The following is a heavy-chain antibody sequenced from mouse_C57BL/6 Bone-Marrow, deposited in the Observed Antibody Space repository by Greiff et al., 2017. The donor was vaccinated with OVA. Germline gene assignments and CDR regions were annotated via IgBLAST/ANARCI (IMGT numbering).Heavy chain of an antibody. Sequence: VKLQESGPELVKPGASVKISCKASGYAFSSSWMNWVKQRPGKGLEWIGRIYPGDGDTNYNGKFKGKATLTADKSSSTAYMQLSSLTSEDSAVYFCASGAYGSSPFAYWGQGTLVTVSA. D-gene: IGHD1-1*01. CDR1: GYAFSSSW. V-gene: IGHV1-82*01. J-gene: IGHJ3*01. CDR3: ASGAYGSSPFAY. CDR2: IYPGDGDT.